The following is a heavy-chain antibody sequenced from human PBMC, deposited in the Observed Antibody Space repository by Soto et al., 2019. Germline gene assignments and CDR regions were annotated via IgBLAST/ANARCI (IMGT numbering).Heavy chain of an antibody. D-gene: IGHD3-22*01. V-gene: IGHV1-69*13. J-gene: IGHJ5*02. CDR3: AGDGAKYYYDSSGVVTGWCDP. Sequence: SVKVSCKVSGGTFSSYAIRWVRQAPGQGLEWMGGIIPIFGTANYAQKFQGRVTITADESTSTAYMELSSLRSEDTAVYYCAGDGAKYYYDSSGVVTGWCDPRGKGTLV. CDR2: IIPIFGTA. CDR1: GGTFSSYA.